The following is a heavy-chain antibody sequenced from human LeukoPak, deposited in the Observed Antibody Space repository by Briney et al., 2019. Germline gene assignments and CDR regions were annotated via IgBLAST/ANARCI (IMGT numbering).Heavy chain of an antibody. CDR1: GGSISSYY. V-gene: IGHV4-59*01. J-gene: IGHJ5*02. CDR2: IYYSGST. D-gene: IGHD3-22*01. CDR3: ARDRVDYYDSSGYYYGWFDP. Sequence: PPETLSLTCTVSGGSISSYYWSWIRQPPGKGLEWIGYIYYSGSTNYNPSLKSRVTISVDTSKNQFSLKLSSVTAADTAVYYCARDRVDYYDSSGYYYGWFDPWGQGTLVTVSS.